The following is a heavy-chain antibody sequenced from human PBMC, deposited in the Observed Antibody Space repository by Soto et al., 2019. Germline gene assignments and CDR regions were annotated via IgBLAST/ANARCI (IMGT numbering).Heavy chain of an antibody. Sequence: GGSLRLSCTASGFTFGDYAMSWFRHAPGKGLEWVGFIRSKAYGGTTEYAASVKGRFTISRDDSKSIAYLQVNSLKTEDTAVYYCTRDVPPRALRYFDWLYPDAFDIWGQGTMVTVSS. CDR1: GFTFGDYA. J-gene: IGHJ3*02. D-gene: IGHD3-9*01. CDR2: IRSKAYGGTT. CDR3: TRDVPPRALRYFDWLYPDAFDI. V-gene: IGHV3-49*03.